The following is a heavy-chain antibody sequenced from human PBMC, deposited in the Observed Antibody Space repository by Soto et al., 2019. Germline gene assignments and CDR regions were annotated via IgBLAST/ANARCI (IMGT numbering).Heavy chain of an antibody. CDR2: ISGSGGST. Sequence: GGSLRLSCAASGFTFSSYAMSWVRQAPGKGLEWVSAISGSGGSTYYADSVKGRFTISRDNSKNTLYLQMNSLRAEDTAVYYCAKDPEGSRGRVVIRDYWGQGTLVTVSS. CDR1: GFTFSSYA. J-gene: IGHJ4*02. CDR3: AKDPEGSRGRVVIRDY. D-gene: IGHD3-3*01. V-gene: IGHV3-23*01.